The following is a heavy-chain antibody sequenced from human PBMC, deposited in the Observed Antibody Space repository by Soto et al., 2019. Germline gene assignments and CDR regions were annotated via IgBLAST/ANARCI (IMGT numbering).Heavy chain of an antibody. D-gene: IGHD4-4*01. CDR1: GGSINTFY. CDR2: IFSSGST. Sequence: SETLSLTCTVSGGSINTFYWSWVRQPAGKVLEWIARIFSSGSTSFNPSLESRVAMSLDTSKNHFSLNLSSVTDADMAVYYCAREGSYSAYNFAHGITLWYFDFWGQGALVTVS. V-gene: IGHV4-4*07. J-gene: IGHJ4*02. CDR3: AREGSYSAYNFAHGITLWYFDF.